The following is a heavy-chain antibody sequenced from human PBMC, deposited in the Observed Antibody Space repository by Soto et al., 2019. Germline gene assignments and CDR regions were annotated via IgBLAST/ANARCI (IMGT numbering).Heavy chain of an antibody. V-gene: IGHV3-48*02. D-gene: IGHD1-26*01. CDR3: ARGRSGSYSYFDY. J-gene: IGHJ4*02. CDR1: GFTFSSYS. Sequence: PGGSLRLSCAASGFTFSSYSMNWVRQAPGKGLEWVSYISSSSSTIYYADSVKGRFTISRDNAKNSLYPQMNSLRDEDTAVYYCARGRSGSYSYFDYWGQGTLVTVSS. CDR2: ISSSSSTI.